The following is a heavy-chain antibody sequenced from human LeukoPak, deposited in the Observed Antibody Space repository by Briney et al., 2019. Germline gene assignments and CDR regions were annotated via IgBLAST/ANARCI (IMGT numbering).Heavy chain of an antibody. CDR2: IYYSGAT. V-gene: IGHV4-59*01. D-gene: IGHD6-13*01. Sequence: SETLSLTCTVSGDSISSYYWSWIRQPPGKGLEWIGYIYYSGATNYNPSLKSRVTISVDTSKNQFSLKLTSVTAADTAVYYCARGDSSSADCWGQGTLVTVPS. CDR3: ARGDSSSADC. J-gene: IGHJ4*02. CDR1: GDSISSYY.